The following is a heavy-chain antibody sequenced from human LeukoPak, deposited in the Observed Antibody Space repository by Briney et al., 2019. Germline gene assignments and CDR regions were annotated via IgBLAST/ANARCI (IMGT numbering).Heavy chain of an antibody. D-gene: IGHD5-18*01. J-gene: IGHJ4*02. CDR3: ARGPRRYSYVDY. Sequence: SETLSLTCTVSGGSISSYYWSWIRQPPGKGLEWIGEINHSGSTNYNPSLKSRVTISVDTSKNQFSLKLSSVTAADTAVYYCARGPRRYSYVDYWGQGTLVTVSS. V-gene: IGHV4-34*01. CDR2: INHSGST. CDR1: GGSISSYY.